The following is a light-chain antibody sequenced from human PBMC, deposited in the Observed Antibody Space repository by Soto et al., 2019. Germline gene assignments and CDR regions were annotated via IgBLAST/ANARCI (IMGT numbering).Light chain of an antibody. CDR1: VSIGRA. CDR2: DAA. J-gene: IGKJ1*01. CDR3: QQPTDRPPWT. Sequence: EIALTQSPATLSLSPGERATLSCRAIVSIGRAISWYQHKPGQPPGLVIFDAARRATGIPARFRGSESGTDFPLSISGLEAEDLAAYFCQQPTDRPPWTFGQGTKV. V-gene: IGKV3-11*01.